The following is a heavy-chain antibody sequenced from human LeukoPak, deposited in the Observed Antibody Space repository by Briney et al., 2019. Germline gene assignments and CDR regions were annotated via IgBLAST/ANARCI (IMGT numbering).Heavy chain of an antibody. CDR2: IKQDGSEK. J-gene: IGHJ3*02. Sequence: GGSLRLFCAASGFTFSSYWMSWVRQAPGKGLEWVANIKQDGSEKYYVDSVKGRFTISRDNAKNSLHLQMNSLRAEDTAVYYCARAGGTYYGIAFDIWGQGTMVTVSS. CDR1: GFTFSSYW. CDR3: ARAGGTYYGIAFDI. V-gene: IGHV3-7*01. D-gene: IGHD1-26*01.